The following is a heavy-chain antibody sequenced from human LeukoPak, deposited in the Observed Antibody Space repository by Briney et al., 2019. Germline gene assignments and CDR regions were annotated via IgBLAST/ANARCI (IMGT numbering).Heavy chain of an antibody. CDR1: GGNIRAYW. J-gene: IGHJ6*03. Sequence: GGSLRLSCTTSGGNIRAYWMGWVRQAPGEGLEWVANIHQHGSKENYLDSSKGRFTIFRDNATNALFLQMNSLRAEDTAVYYCARDQEAEITGQDGLYYYMDVWGKGATVTVSS. CDR2: IHQHGSKE. D-gene: IGHD1-20*01. CDR3: ARDQEAEITGQDGLYYYMDV. V-gene: IGHV3-7*01.